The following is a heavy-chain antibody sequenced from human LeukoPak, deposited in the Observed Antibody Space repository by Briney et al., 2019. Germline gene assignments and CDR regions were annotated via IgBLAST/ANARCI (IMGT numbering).Heavy chain of an antibody. CDR3: ASNPIAVAGYPGYFDY. D-gene: IGHD6-19*01. V-gene: IGHV1-18*01. CDR1: GYTFTSCG. J-gene: IGHJ4*02. Sequence: ASVKVSCKASGYTFTSCGISWVRQAPGQGLEWMGWISAYNGNTNYAQKLQGRVTMTIDTSTSTAYMELRSLRSDDTAVYYCASNPIAVAGYPGYFDYWGQGTLVTVSS. CDR2: ISAYNGNT.